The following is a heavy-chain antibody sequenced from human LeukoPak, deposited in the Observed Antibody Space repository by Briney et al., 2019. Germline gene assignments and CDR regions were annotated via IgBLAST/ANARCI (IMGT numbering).Heavy chain of an antibody. CDR2: INHSGST. J-gene: IGHJ5*02. Sequence: SETLSLTCAVYGGSFSGYYWSWIRQPPGKGLEWIGEINHSGSTNYNPSLKSRVTISVDTSKNQFSLKLSSVTAADTAVYYCARGLRGATASVWFDPWAREPWSPSPQ. V-gene: IGHV4-34*01. CDR3: ARGLRGATASVWFDP. D-gene: IGHD4/OR15-4a*01. CDR1: GGSFSGYY.